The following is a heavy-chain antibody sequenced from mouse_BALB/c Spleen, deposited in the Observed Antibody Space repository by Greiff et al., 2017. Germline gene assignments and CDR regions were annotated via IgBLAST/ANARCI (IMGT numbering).Heavy chain of an antibody. CDR1: GFTFSSFG. J-gene: IGHJ2*01. CDR2: ISSGSSTI. CDR3: ARVGSSWGYFDY. D-gene: IGHD1-1*01. Sequence: EVQRVESGGGLVQPGGSRKLSCAASGFTFSSFGMHWVRQAPEKGLEWVAYISSGSSTIYYADTVKGRFTISRDNPKNTLFLQMTSLRSEDTAMYYCARVGSSWGYFDYWGQGTTLTVSS. V-gene: IGHV5-17*02.